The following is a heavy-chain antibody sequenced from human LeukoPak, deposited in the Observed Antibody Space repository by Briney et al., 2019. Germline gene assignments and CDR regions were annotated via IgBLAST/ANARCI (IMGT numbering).Heavy chain of an antibody. CDR3: ARSSGKWSGDYYYHYMDV. Sequence: SETLSLTCAVYGGSFSGYYWSWIRQPPGKGLEWIGEINHSGSTNYNPSLKSRVTISVDTSKNQFSLKPSSVTAADTAVYYCARSSGKWSGDYYYHYMDVWGRGTTVTISS. D-gene: IGHD3-3*01. J-gene: IGHJ6*03. CDR1: GGSFSGYY. CDR2: INHSGST. V-gene: IGHV4-34*01.